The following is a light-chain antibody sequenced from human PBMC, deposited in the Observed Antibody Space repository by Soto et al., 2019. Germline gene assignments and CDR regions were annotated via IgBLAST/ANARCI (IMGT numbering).Light chain of an antibody. V-gene: IGLV2-14*01. Sequence: QSVLTQPASVSGSPGQSITISCTGTSSDVGGYNYVSWYQQHPGNAPKVLIYEVTNRPSGVSNRFSGSKSGNTASLTISGLLAEDEADYYCSSYTGTSIVFGGGTKLTVL. CDR2: EVT. J-gene: IGLJ2*01. CDR1: SSDVGGYNY. CDR3: SSYTGTSIV.